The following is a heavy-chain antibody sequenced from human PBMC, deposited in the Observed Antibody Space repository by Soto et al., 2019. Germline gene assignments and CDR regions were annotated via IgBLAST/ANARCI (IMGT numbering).Heavy chain of an antibody. D-gene: IGHD2-8*01. CDR1: GYSFPSYW. CDR3: ARLSGCNNGVCYKFDY. Sequence: GESLKISCKGSGYSFPSYWIGWVRQMPGKGREWMGIVYPGDSDTRYRPSFQGQVTISADKSISTAYLQWSSLKASDTAMYYCARLSGCNNGVCYKFDYWGQGTLVTVSS. V-gene: IGHV5-51*01. CDR2: VYPGDSDT. J-gene: IGHJ4*02.